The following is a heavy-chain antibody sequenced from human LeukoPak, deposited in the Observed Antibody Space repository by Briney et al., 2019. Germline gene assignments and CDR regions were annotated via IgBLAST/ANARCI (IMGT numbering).Heavy chain of an antibody. V-gene: IGHV3-48*01. CDR3: ARDYDILTGYSRFDY. Sequence: GSLRLSCAVSGFTFSSFSMNWVRQAPGKGLEWVSYISSSSSPIYYADSVKGRFTISGDNAKNSLYLQMNSLRAEDTAVYYCARDYDILTGYSRFDYWGQGTLVTASS. CDR2: ISSSSSPI. CDR1: GFTFSSFS. D-gene: IGHD3-9*01. J-gene: IGHJ4*02.